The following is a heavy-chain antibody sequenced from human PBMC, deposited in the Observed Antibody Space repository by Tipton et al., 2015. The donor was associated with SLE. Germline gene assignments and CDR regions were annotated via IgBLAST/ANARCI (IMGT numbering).Heavy chain of an antibody. Sequence: SLRLSCAASGFLFNSYALSWVRQAPGKGLEWVSIIYSDGTGTYYADSVKGRFTISRDNSKNTVYLQMNSLRAEDTAVYYCAKGVTVASLHGMDVWGQGTTVTVSS. D-gene: IGHD2-21*02. CDR1: GFLFNSYA. CDR2: IYSDGTGT. V-gene: IGHV3-23*03. CDR3: AKGVTVASLHGMDV. J-gene: IGHJ6*02.